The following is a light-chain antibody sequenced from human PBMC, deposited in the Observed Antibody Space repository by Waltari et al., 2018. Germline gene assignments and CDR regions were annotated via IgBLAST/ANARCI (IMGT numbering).Light chain of an antibody. CDR1: SSNLGAGYD. CDR2: STG. CDR3: QSYDNSLSGI. Sequence: QSVLTQPPSVSGAPGQRVTISCTGSSSNLGAGYDVHWYQQLPGTAPKRLNYSTGIRPSGLPDRFSGSESGPSASLAIAGRQAEDEADYYCQSYDNSLSGIFGGGTKLTVL. V-gene: IGLV1-40*01. J-gene: IGLJ2*01.